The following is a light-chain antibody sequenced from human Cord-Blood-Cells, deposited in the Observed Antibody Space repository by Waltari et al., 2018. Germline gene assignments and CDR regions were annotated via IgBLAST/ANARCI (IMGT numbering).Light chain of an antibody. CDR1: QSVSSY. CDR3: QQRSNWPRT. CDR2: DAF. Sequence: EIVLTQSPATLSLSPGERATLSCRASQSVSSYLAWDQQKPGQAPRLLIYDAFNRATGIPARFSGRGSGTDFTLTINWLEPEDFAVYYCQQRSNWPRTVGGGTKVEIK. J-gene: IGKJ4*01. V-gene: IGKV3-11*01.